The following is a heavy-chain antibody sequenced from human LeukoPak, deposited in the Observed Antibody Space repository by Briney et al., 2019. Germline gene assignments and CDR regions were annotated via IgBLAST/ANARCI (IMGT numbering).Heavy chain of an antibody. J-gene: IGHJ4*02. CDR3: ARAFDWVFDY. CDR1: RFTFSSYE. Sequence: GGSLRLSCAASRFTFSSYEMNWVRQAPGKGLEWVAYISSSGSTIYYADSVKGRFTISRDNAKNSLYLQMNSLRAEDAAVYYCARAFDWVFDYWGQGTLVTVSS. D-gene: IGHD3-9*01. CDR2: ISSSGSTI. V-gene: IGHV3-48*03.